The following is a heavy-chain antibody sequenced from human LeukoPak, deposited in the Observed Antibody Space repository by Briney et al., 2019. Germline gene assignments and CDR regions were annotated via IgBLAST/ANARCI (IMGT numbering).Heavy chain of an antibody. J-gene: IGHJ4*02. V-gene: IGHV3-21*01. CDR3: ARDHYDSSGYWDY. CDR1: GFTFSSYS. D-gene: IGHD3-22*01. Sequence: GGSLRLSCAASGFTFSSYSMNWVRQAPGKGLEWVSSISSSSSYIYYADSVKGRFTISRDNAKNSLYLQMNSLRAEDTAVYYCARDHYDSSGYWDYWGQGTLVTVSS. CDR2: ISSSSSYI.